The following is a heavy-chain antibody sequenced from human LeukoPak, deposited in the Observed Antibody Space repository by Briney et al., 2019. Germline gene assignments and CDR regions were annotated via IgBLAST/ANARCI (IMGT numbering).Heavy chain of an antibody. CDR2: ISYDGSNK. D-gene: IGHD6-19*01. J-gene: IGHJ4*02. CDR3: AKDPILSPPGSGWTYFDY. Sequence: GGSLRLSCAASGFTFSTYGIHWVRQAPGKGLEWVAVISYDGSNKYYADSVKGRFTISRDNSKNTLYLQMNSLRAEDTAVYYCAKDPILSPPGSGWTYFDYWGQGTLVTVSS. CDR1: GFTFSTYG. V-gene: IGHV3-30-3*01.